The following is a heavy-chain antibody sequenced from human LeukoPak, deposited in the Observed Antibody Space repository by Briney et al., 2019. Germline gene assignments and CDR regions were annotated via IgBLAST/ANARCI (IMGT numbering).Heavy chain of an antibody. J-gene: IGHJ4*02. CDR2: ISYDGSNK. CDR1: GFTFSSYG. V-gene: IGHV3-30*18. CDR3: AKVWGPYGSGSYTDY. D-gene: IGHD3-10*01. Sequence: GGSLRLSCAASGFTFSSYGMHWVRQALGKGLEWVAVISYDGSNKYYADSVKGRFTISRDNSKNTLYLQMNSLRAEDTAVYYCAKVWGPYGSGSYTDYWGQGTLVTVSS.